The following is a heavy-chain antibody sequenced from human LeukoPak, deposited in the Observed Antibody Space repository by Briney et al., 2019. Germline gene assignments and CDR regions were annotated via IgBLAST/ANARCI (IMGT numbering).Heavy chain of an antibody. Sequence: GGSLRLSCAASGFAFEDYAMHWVRQAPGRGLEWVSLINRDGGISFYADSVKGRFNISRDNSKNSLYLQMNSLRPEDTAFYYCAKNEAYSSSWHWLDPWGQGTLVTVSS. D-gene: IGHD6-13*01. CDR2: INRDGGIS. V-gene: IGHV3-43D*03. CDR1: GFAFEDYA. CDR3: AKNEAYSSSWHWLDP. J-gene: IGHJ5*02.